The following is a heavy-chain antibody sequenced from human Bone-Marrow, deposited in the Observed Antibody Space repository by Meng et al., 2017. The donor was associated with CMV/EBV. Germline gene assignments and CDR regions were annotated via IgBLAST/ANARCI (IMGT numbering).Heavy chain of an antibody. CDR3: ARSGKGVPAAIPWFDP. CDR1: GFTFSSYG. V-gene: IGHV3-30*02. Sequence: GESLKISCAASGFTFSSYGMHWVRQAPGKGLEWVAFIRYDGSNKYYADSVKRRFTISRDNSKNTLYLQMNSLRAEDTAVYYCARSGKGVPAAIPWFDPWGQGTLVTVSS. D-gene: IGHD2-2*02. CDR2: IRYDGSNK. J-gene: IGHJ5*02.